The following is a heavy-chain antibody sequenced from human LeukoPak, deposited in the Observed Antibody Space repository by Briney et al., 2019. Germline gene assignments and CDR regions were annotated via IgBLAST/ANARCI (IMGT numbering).Heavy chain of an antibody. D-gene: IGHD6-13*01. V-gene: IGHV3-21*01. CDR3: ARAAAGTLNCDY. CDR1: GFTFSSYS. CDR2: ISSSSSYI. Sequence: PGGSLRLSCAASGFTFSSYSMNWVRQAPGKGLEWVSSISSSSSYIYYADSVKGRFTISRDNAKNSLYLQMDSLRAEDTAVYYCARAAAGTLNCDYWGQGTLVTVSS. J-gene: IGHJ4*02.